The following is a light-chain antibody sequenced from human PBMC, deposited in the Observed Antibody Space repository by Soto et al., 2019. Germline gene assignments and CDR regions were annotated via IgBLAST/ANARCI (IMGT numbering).Light chain of an antibody. Sequence: QSVLTQPPSASGTAGQVVIISCSGGDSNIGSNSVYWYQHVPRMAPKLLIYYNNQRHLGVPDRFSGARSGTSASLALVGLRSEDGAVYYCSAWDGSLSACFFGNGTKVTVL. V-gene: IGLV1-47*02. CDR1: DSNIGSNS. J-gene: IGLJ1*01. CDR2: YNN. CDR3: SAWDGSLSACF.